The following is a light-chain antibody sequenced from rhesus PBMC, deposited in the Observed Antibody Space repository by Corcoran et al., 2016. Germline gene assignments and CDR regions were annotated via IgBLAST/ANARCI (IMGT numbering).Light chain of an antibody. CDR2: GAS. Sequence: EIVMTQSPATLSLSPGERATLSCRASQSVRSYVARYEQKPGQPPRLLIYGASSRATGIPDRFSVSGSGTDCTLIISSLEPEDVGVYYCQQYNNWNTFGGGTKVELK. J-gene: IGKJ4*01. V-gene: IGKV3S9*01. CDR3: QQYNNWNT. CDR1: QSVRSY.